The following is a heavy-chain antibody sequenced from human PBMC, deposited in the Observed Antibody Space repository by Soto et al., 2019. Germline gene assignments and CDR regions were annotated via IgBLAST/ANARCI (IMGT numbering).Heavy chain of an antibody. J-gene: IGHJ6*02. CDR1: GYTFTSYA. CDR2: INAGNGNT. V-gene: IGHV1-3*01. CDR3: ARDAVFGVVITFYYGTDV. D-gene: IGHD3-3*01. Sequence: ASVKVSCKASGYTFTSYAMHWVRQAPGQRLEWMGWINAGNGNTKYSQKFQGRVTITRDTSASTAYMELSSLRSEDTAVYYCARDAVFGVVITFYYGTDVWGQGTTVTVSS.